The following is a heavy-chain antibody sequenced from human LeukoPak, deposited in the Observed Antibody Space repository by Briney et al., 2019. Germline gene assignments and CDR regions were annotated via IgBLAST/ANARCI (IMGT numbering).Heavy chain of an antibody. Sequence: SETPSLTCAVYGGSFSGYYWSWIRQPPGKGLEWIGEINHSGSTNYNPSLKSRDTISVDTSKNQFSLKLSSVTAADTAVYYCARGGEIVGATPPNAFDIWGQGTMVTVSS. J-gene: IGHJ3*02. V-gene: IGHV4-34*01. D-gene: IGHD1-26*01. CDR1: GGSFSGYY. CDR2: INHSGST. CDR3: ARGGEIVGATPPNAFDI.